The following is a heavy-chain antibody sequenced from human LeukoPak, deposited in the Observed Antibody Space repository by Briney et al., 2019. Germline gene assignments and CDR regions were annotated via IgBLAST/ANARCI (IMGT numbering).Heavy chain of an antibody. Sequence: SETLSLTCTVSGGSISSYYWSWIRQPPGKGLEWIEYIYYSGSTDYNPSLKSRVTISVDTSKNQFSLKLSSVTAADTAVYYCARAGDSLDIQFDYWGQGTLVTVSS. CDR1: GGSISSYY. CDR2: IYYSGST. J-gene: IGHJ4*02. CDR3: ARAGDSLDIQFDY. V-gene: IGHV4-59*01. D-gene: IGHD2-21*02.